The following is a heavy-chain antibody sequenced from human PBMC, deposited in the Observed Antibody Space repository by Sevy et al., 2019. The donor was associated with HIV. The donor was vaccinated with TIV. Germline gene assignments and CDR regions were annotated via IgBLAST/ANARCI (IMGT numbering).Heavy chain of an antibody. CDR1: GGSISSYY. CDR3: ARDVAADYYYYGMDV. CDR2: IYYSGST. D-gene: IGHD6-13*01. V-gene: IGHV4-59*01. J-gene: IGHJ6*02. Sequence: SENLSLTCTVSGGSISSYYWSWIRQPPGKGLEWIGYIYYSGSTNYNPSLKSRVTISVDTSKNQFSLKLSSVTAADTAVYYCARDVAADYYYYGMDVWGQGTTVTVSS.